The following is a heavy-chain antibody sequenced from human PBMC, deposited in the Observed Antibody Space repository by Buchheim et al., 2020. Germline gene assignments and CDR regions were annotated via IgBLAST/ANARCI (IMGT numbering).Heavy chain of an antibody. CDR2: ISYTGGST. Sequence: EMQLLESGGGLVQPGGSLRLSCAASGFAFGSYAMNWVRQSPGKGLEWVSTISYTGGSTFYADSVKGRFTISRDNSKNTLYLQMSSLRADDTALYYCAKGRTAPSGITIFGVAPEALDVWGQGT. CDR3: AKGRTAPSGITIFGVAPEALDV. J-gene: IGHJ3*01. D-gene: IGHD3-3*01. CDR1: GFAFGSYA. V-gene: IGHV3-23*01.